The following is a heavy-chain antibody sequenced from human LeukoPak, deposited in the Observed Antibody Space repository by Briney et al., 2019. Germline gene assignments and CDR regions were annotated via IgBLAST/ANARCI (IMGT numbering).Heavy chain of an antibody. Sequence: PGGSLRLSCAASGFTFSSYAMSWVRQAPGKGLEWVSAISGSGGSTYYADSVKGRFTISRDNSKNTLYLQMNSLRAEDTAVYYCAKRSAKATGPTPLTDFDYWGQGTLVTVSS. V-gene: IGHV3-23*01. J-gene: IGHJ4*02. CDR2: ISGSGGST. CDR1: GFTFSSYA. CDR3: AKRSAKATGPTPLTDFDY. D-gene: IGHD1-14*01.